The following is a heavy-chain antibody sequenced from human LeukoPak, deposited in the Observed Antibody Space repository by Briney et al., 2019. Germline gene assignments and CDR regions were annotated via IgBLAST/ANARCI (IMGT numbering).Heavy chain of an antibody. CDR1: GYTFTSYD. Sequence: VASVKVSCKASGYTFTSYDINWVRQATGQGLAWMGWMNPNSGNTGYAQKFQGRVTMTRNTSISTAYMELSSLRSEDTAVYYCAAYASPHYYYYMDVWGKGTTVT. J-gene: IGHJ6*03. V-gene: IGHV1-8*01. CDR3: AAYASPHYYYYMDV. D-gene: IGHD3-22*01. CDR2: MNPNSGNT.